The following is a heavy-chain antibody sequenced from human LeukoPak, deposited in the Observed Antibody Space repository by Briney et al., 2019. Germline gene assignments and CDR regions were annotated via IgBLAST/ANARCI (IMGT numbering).Heavy chain of an antibody. D-gene: IGHD6-19*01. CDR1: VFTFSSYW. CDR3: ARGLAVAGYFDY. J-gene: IGHJ4*02. Sequence: GGSLRLSCAASVFTFSSYWMSWVRQAPGKGLEWVANIKQDGSEKYYVDSVKGRFTISRDNAKNSLYLQMNSLRAEDTAVYYCARGLAVAGYFDYWGQGTLVTVSS. V-gene: IGHV3-7*01. CDR2: IKQDGSEK.